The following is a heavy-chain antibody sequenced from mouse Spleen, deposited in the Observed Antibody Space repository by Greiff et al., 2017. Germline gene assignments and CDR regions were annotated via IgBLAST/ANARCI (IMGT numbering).Heavy chain of an antibody. J-gene: IGHJ3*01. V-gene: IGHV3-2*02. CDR3: ARHYYGSAWFAY. D-gene: IGHD1-2*01. Sequence: EVMLVESGPGLVKPSQSLSLTCTVTGYSIASDYAWNWIRQFPGNKLEWMGYISYSGSTSYNPSLKSRISITRDTSKNQFFLQLNSVTTEDTATYYCARHYYGSAWFAYWGQGTLVTVSA. CDR1: GYSIASDYA. CDR2: ISYSGST.